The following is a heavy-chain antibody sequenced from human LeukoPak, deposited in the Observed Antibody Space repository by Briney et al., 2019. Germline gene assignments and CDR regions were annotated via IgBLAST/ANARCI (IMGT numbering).Heavy chain of an antibody. V-gene: IGHV3-21*04. D-gene: IGHD5-18*01. CDR3: ARDTAYYFDY. CDR1: GFTFSIYS. CDR2: ISSSSSYI. Sequence: GGSLRLSCAASGFTFSIYSMNWVRQAPGKGLEWVSSISSSSSYIYYADSLKGRFTISRDNSKNTLYLQMNSLRAEDTAVYYCARDTAYYFDYWGQGTLVTVSS. J-gene: IGHJ4*02.